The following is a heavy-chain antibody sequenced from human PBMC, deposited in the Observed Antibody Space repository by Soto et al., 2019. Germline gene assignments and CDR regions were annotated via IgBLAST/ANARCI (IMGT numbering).Heavy chain of an antibody. Sequence: GGSLRLSCAASGFTFSNHWMHWVRQAPGKGLVWVSHLKSDGSTTIYADSVKGRFTISRDNAKNTLYLQMNSLRAEDTAVYYCTRGGGSGNPAFDYWGQGTLVTVSS. J-gene: IGHJ4*02. CDR3: TRGGGSGNPAFDY. CDR1: GFTFSNHW. V-gene: IGHV3-74*01. D-gene: IGHD1-26*01. CDR2: LKSDGSTT.